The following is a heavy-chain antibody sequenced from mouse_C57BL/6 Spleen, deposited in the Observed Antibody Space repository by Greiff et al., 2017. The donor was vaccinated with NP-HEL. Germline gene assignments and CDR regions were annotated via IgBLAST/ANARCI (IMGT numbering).Heavy chain of an antibody. CDR3: TRAYYSNFFDY. V-gene: IGHV1-15*01. D-gene: IGHD2-5*01. CDR1: GYTFTDYE. J-gene: IGHJ2*01. CDR2: IDPETGGT. Sequence: VKLMESGAELVRPGASVTLSCKASGYTFTDYEMHWVKQTPVHGLEWIGAIDPETGGTAYNQKFKGKAILTADKSSSTAYMELRSLTSEDSAVYYCTRAYYSNFFDYWGQGTTLTVSS.